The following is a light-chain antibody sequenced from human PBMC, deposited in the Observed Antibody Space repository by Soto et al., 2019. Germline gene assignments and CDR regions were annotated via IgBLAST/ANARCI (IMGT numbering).Light chain of an antibody. V-gene: IGKV3-15*01. CDR3: QQYNNWPWT. CDR1: QSISDT. J-gene: IGKJ1*01. CDR2: GAS. Sequence: EIVMTQSPATLSVSPGGRAPLSCRASQSISDTLAWYQQKPGQAPRLLIYGASTRAPGFPARFSGSGSGTDFTLTISSLQSEDFAVYYCQQYNNWPWTFGQGTKVDNK.